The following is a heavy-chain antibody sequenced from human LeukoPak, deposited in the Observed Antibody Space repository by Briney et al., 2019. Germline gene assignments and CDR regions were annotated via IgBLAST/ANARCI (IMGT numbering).Heavy chain of an antibody. CDR3: ARDLVDYYDSSGYYLNNWFDP. D-gene: IGHD3-22*01. CDR1: GFTFSSYS. CDR2: ISSSSSTI. Sequence: GGSLRLSCAASGFTFSSYSMNWVRQAPGKGLEWVSYISSSSSTIYYADSVKGRFTISRDNAKNSLYLQMNSLRAEDTAVYYCARDLVDYYDSSGYYLNNWFDPWGQGTLVTVSS. J-gene: IGHJ5*02. V-gene: IGHV3-48*04.